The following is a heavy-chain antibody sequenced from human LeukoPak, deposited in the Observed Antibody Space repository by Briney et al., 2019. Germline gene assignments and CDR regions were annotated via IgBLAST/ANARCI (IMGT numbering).Heavy chain of an antibody. CDR2: IYYSGST. CDR1: VGSISTYY. Sequence: KPSETLSLTCTVSVGSISTYYWSWIRQPPGKGLEWIGYIYYSGSTNYNPSLKSRVTISVDTSKNQFSLNLCSVTAADTAVYYCARSERYNSGWYFYFDYWGQGTLVTVSS. V-gene: IGHV4-59*01. D-gene: IGHD6-19*01. J-gene: IGHJ4*02. CDR3: ARSERYNSGWYFYFDY.